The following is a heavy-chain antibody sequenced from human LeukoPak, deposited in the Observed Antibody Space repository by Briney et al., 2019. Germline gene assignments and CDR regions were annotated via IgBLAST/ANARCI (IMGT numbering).Heavy chain of an antibody. CDR1: EFTFSSYA. CDR2: IQPDGSEQ. J-gene: IGHJ5*02. Sequence: SGGSLRLSCAASEFTFSSYAMNWVRQAPGKGLEWVGNIQPDGSEQYPVDSVKGRFTISRDNARNSLFLQMNSLRVEDTAVYYCASQSFARFDPWGQGILVTVSS. V-gene: IGHV3-7*01. D-gene: IGHD3-16*01. CDR3: ASQSFARFDP.